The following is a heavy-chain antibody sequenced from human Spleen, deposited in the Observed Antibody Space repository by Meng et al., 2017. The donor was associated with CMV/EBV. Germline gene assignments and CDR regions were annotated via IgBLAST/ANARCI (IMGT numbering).Heavy chain of an antibody. CDR3: ARDYGGSYDAFDI. V-gene: IGHV3-7*01. CDR2: IKEDGSEK. J-gene: IGHJ3*02. CDR1: RFTFNRYW. D-gene: IGHD4-23*01. Sequence: GESLKISCATSRFTFNRYWMSWVRQAPGKGLEWVANIKEDGSEKYYVDSVKGRFTISRDNVKNSLYLQMNSLRAEDTAVYYCARDYGGSYDAFDIWGQGTMVTVSS.